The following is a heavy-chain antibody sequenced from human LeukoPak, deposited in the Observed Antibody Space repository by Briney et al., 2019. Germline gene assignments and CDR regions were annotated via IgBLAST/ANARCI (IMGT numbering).Heavy chain of an antibody. J-gene: IGHJ4*02. V-gene: IGHV1-46*01. CDR3: ARESVGEDFDY. CDR2: INPSGGST. D-gene: IGHD3-10*01. Sequence: GASVKVSCKASGYTFTSYYMHWVRQAPGQGLEWMGIINPSGGSTSYAQKFQGRVTMTRDMSTRTVYMELSSMRSEDTAVYYCARESVGEDFDYWGQGTLVTVSS. CDR1: GYTFTSYY.